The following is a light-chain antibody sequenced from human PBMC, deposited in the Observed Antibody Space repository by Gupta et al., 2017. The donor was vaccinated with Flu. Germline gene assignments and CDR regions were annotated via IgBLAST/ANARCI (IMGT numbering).Light chain of an antibody. J-gene: IGKJ1*01. V-gene: IGKV1-33*01. CDR2: DAS. Sequence: DIQMPQSPSSLSASVGDRVTITCQASQYIYNYLNWYQQKPGKAPKLLIYDASDLDTGVPSRFSGSGSGTXLTFTIXSLQTEDIATYYGQYDDKLVGVFGXGTKVEIK. CDR1: QYIYNY. CDR3: QYDDKLVGV.